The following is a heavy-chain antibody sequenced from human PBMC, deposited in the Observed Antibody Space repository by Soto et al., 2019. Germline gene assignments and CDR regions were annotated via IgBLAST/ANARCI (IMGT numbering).Heavy chain of an antibody. CDR1: GYSFTSYW. J-gene: IGHJ3*02. CDR2: IYPGDSDT. Sequence: GESLKISCKGSGYSFTSYWIGWVRQMPGKGLEWMGIIYPGDSDTRYSPSFQGQVTISADKSISTAYLQWSSLKASDTAMYYCASLRLGYCISTSCSDAFDIWGQGTMVTVSS. CDR3: ASLRLGYCISTSCSDAFDI. V-gene: IGHV5-51*01. D-gene: IGHD2-2*01.